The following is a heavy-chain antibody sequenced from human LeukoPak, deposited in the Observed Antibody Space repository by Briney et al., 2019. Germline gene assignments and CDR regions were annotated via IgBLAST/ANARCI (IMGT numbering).Heavy chain of an antibody. D-gene: IGHD4-17*01. J-gene: IGHJ4*02. CDR3: ARASTVTGLFDY. V-gene: IGHV3-30-3*01. Sequence: PGRSLRLSCAASGVTFSSYAMHWVRQAPGKGLEWVAVISYDGSNKYYADSVKGRFTISRDNSKNTLYLQMNSLRAEDTAVYYCARASTVTGLFDYWGQGTLVTVSS. CDR1: GVTFSSYA. CDR2: ISYDGSNK.